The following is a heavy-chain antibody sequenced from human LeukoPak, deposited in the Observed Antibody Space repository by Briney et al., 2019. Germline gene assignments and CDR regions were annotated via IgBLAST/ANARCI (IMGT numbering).Heavy chain of an antibody. CDR1: GGSFSGYY. Sequence: SETLSLTCAVYGGSFSGYYWSWIRQPPGKGLEWIGEINHSGSTNYNPSLKSRVTISVDTSKNQFSPKLSSVTAADTAVYYCARAIVVVVAATSSVLGYYYYGMDVWGKGTTVTVSS. CDR3: ARAIVVVVAATSSVLGYYYYGMDV. D-gene: IGHD2-15*01. CDR2: INHSGST. V-gene: IGHV4-34*01. J-gene: IGHJ6*04.